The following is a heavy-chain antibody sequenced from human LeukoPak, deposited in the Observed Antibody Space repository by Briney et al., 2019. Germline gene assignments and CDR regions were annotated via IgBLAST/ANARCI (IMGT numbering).Heavy chain of an antibody. J-gene: IGHJ5*02. CDR3: AKAGVTGDCRFDP. Sequence: PGGSLRLSCAASGFTFSSYGMHWVRQAPGKGLEWVAVISYDGSNKYYADSVKGRFTISRDNSKNTLYLQMNSLRAEDTAVYYCAKAGVTGDCRFDPWGQGTLVTVSS. CDR2: ISYDGSNK. CDR1: GFTFSSYG. D-gene: IGHD7-27*01. V-gene: IGHV3-30*18.